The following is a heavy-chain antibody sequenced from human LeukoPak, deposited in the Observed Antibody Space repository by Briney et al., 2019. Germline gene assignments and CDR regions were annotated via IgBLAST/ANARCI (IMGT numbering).Heavy chain of an antibody. J-gene: IGHJ4*02. CDR2: IYYSGST. D-gene: IGHD1-14*01. Sequence: SETLPLTCTASGGSISSYYWSWIRQPPGKGLEWIGYIYYSGSTNYNPSLKSRVTISVDTSKNQFSLKLSSVTAADTAVYYCARDSLAGNVDYWGQGTLVTVSS. V-gene: IGHV4-59*01. CDR3: ARDSLAGNVDY. CDR1: GGSISSYY.